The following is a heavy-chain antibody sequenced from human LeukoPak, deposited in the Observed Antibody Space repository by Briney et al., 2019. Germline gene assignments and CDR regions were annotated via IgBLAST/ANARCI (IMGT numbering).Heavy chain of an antibody. V-gene: IGHV3-74*03. CDR3: ARRYCSGGTCYFDY. CDR2: INSDESLT. D-gene: IGHD2-15*01. J-gene: IGHJ4*02. Sequence: SGGSLTLSCASSGFTFSNYWMHWVHQAPAKGLVWVSRINSDESLTTYADSVKGRFTISRDNAKNTLYLQMNSLRAEDTAVYYCARRYCSGGTCYFDYWGQGTLVTVSS. CDR1: GFTFSNYW.